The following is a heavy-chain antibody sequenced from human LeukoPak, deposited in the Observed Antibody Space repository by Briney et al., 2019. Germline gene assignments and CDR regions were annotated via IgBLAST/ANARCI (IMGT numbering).Heavy chain of an antibody. Sequence: PSETLSLTCTVSGGSISNSNYYWIRLRPPPGLGLAWIGSIYYGGSTYYNPSLKSRVTISVDTSQNHFSLKLSSVTAADTAVFYCARHAYYYESSGYFHPFDYWGRRTRVSVSS. CDR3: ARHAYYYESSGYFHPFDY. CDR2: IYYGGST. CDR1: GGSISNSNYY. J-gene: IGHJ4*02. V-gene: IGHV4-39*01. D-gene: IGHD3-22*01.